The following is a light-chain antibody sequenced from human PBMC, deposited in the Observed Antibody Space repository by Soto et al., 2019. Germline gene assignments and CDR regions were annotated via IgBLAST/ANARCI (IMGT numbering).Light chain of an antibody. CDR1: QSISSY. V-gene: IGKV1-39*01. Sequence: DIQITQSPSSLSASVGDRVTITCLASQSISSYLNWYQQKPGKAPKLLIYAASNLQGGVPSRFSGSGSGTEFTLTISSLQPEDCATFYCQQSYSMPLTFGGGTKVDIK. CDR3: QQSYSMPLT. CDR2: AAS. J-gene: IGKJ4*01.